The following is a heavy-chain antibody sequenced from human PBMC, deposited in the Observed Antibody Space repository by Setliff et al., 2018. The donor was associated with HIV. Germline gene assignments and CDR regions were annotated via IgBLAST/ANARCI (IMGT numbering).Heavy chain of an antibody. V-gene: IGHV4-59*08. Sequence: SETLSLTCTVSGGSIKNSFWSWIRRPPGGGLEWIGYTYHTGSTDYNPALQSRVTIFVDMSKNQFSLKVASVTAADTAIYYCARHSAVNITPDGLGYYSIDVWGKGTSVTVSS. D-gene: IGHD2-15*01. CDR2: TYHTGST. CDR1: GGSIKNSF. J-gene: IGHJ6*03. CDR3: ARHSAVNITPDGLGYYSIDV.